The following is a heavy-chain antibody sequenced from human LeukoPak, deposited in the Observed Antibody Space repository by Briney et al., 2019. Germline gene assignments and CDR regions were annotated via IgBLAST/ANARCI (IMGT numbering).Heavy chain of an antibody. J-gene: IGHJ4*02. CDR3: ARESRDTAMATDY. D-gene: IGHD5-18*01. V-gene: IGHV3-30*04. CDR2: ISYDGRNK. CDR1: RFTFSSYT. Sequence: GGSLRLSCAASRFTFSSYTMHWVRQAPGKGLDWVAVISYDGRNKYYGDSVKGRFTISRDNSKNTLYLQMNSLRPEDTAIYYCARESRDTAMATDYWGQGTLVTVSS.